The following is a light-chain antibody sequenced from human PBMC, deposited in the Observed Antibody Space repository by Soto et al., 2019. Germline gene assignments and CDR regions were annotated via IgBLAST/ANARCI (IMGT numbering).Light chain of an antibody. J-gene: IGLJ1*01. V-gene: IGLV3-21*02. CDR3: QVWDITSDHYV. CDR2: DDS. CDR1: NIGDKS. Sequence: SYELAQPPSVSVAPGQTARMTCGGDNIGDKSVHWYQQKPGQAPLLVVYDDSDRPSGIPERFSGSNSENTATLTISRVEVGDEADYFCQVWDITSDHYVFGTGTEVTVL.